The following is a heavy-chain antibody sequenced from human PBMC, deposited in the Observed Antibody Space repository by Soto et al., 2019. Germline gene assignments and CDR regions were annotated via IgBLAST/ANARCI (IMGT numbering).Heavy chain of an antibody. Sequence: SETLSLTCTVSGGSISPYYWSWIRQPAGKGLEWIGRIYASGSTNYNPSLKGRVTMSVATSKNQFSLKLSSMTAADTAVYYCARGGMVIIPSATAFDYWGQGTLVTVSS. CDR3: ARGGMVIIPSATAFDY. D-gene: IGHD3-3*01. CDR2: IYASGST. J-gene: IGHJ4*02. V-gene: IGHV4-4*07. CDR1: GGSISPYY.